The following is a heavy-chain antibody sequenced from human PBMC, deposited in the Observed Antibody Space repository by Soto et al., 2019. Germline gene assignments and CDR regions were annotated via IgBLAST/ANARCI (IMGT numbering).Heavy chain of an antibody. CDR1: GFTFSSYA. D-gene: IGHD6-6*01. J-gene: IGHJ4*02. CDR2: ISGSDDST. V-gene: IGHV3-23*01. Sequence: QPGGSLRLSCAASGFTFSSYAMSWVRQAPGKGLEWVSVISGSDDSTYYADSVKGRFTISRDNSKNTLYLQMNSLRAEDTAVYYCAKRSSSSTCDYWGQGTLVTVSS. CDR3: AKRSSSSTCDY.